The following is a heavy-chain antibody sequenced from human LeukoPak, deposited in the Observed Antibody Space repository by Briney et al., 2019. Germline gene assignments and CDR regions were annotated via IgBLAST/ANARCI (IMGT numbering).Heavy chain of an antibody. Sequence: ASVKVSCKASGYTFTGYYMHWVRQAPGQGLEWMGRINPNSGGTNYAQKFQGRVTMTRDTSISTAYMELSSLRSEDTAVYYCAESTGRYCSSTSCYFFDYWGQGTLVTVSS. V-gene: IGHV1-2*06. CDR2: INPNSGGT. D-gene: IGHD2-2*01. J-gene: IGHJ4*02. CDR1: GYTFTGYY. CDR3: AESTGRYCSSTSCYFFDY.